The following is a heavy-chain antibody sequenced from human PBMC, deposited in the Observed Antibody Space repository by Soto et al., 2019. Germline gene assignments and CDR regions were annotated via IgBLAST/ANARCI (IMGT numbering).Heavy chain of an antibody. V-gene: IGHV4-31*03. J-gene: IGHJ6*02. D-gene: IGHD3-16*02. CDR2: IYYSGST. CDR1: GGSISSGGYY. Sequence: SETLSLTCTVSGGSISSGGYYWSWIRQHPGKGLEWIGYIYYSGSTYYNPSLKSRVTISVDTSKNQFSLKLSSVTAADTAVYYCAVWGSYRFHGMDVWGQGTTVTVSS. CDR3: AVWGSYRFHGMDV.